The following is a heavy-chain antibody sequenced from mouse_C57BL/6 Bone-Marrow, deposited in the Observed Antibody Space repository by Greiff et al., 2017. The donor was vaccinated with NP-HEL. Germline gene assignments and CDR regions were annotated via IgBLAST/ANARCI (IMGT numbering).Heavy chain of an antibody. J-gene: IGHJ1*03. V-gene: IGHV5-16*01. CDR1: GFTFSDYY. D-gene: IGHD2-1*01. CDR2: INYDGSST. Sequence: EVMLVESEGGLVQPGSSMKLSCTASGFTFSDYYMAWVRQVPEKGLEWVANINYDGSSTYYLDSLKSRFIISRDNAKNILYLQMSSLKSEDTATYYCARARDLLNPFDVWGTGTTVTVSS. CDR3: ARARDLLNPFDV.